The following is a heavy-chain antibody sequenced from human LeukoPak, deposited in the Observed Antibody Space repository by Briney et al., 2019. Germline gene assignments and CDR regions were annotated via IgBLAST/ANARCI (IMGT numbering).Heavy chain of an antibody. CDR2: IYHSGRT. J-gene: IGHJ4*02. Sequence: SETLSLTCTVSGYSISSGYYWGWIRQPPGKGLEWIGSIYHSGRTFYNPSLKSRVTISVDTSKNQFSLKLSSVTAADTAVYYCARGGYSYGSYFDYWGQGTLVTVSS. CDR1: GYSISSGYY. V-gene: IGHV4-38-2*02. CDR3: ARGGYSYGSYFDY. D-gene: IGHD5-18*01.